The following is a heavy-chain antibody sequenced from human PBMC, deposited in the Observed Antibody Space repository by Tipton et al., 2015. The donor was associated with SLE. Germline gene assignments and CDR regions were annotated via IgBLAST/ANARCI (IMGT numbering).Heavy chain of an antibody. Sequence: TLSLTCTVSGGSISSSSYYWGWIRQPPGKGLEWIGSIYYSGSTYYNPSLKSRVTISVDTSKNQFSLKLSSVTAADTAVYYCARHPRQMYSYGSGSYPNWFDPWGQGTLVTVSS. J-gene: IGHJ5*02. CDR2: IYYSGST. V-gene: IGHV4-39*07. CDR3: ARHPRQMYSYGSGSYPNWFDP. D-gene: IGHD3-10*01. CDR1: GGSISSSSYY.